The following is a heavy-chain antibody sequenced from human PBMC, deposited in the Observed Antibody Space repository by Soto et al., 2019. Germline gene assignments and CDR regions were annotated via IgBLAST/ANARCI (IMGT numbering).Heavy chain of an antibody. CDR1: GGSISSYY. D-gene: IGHD3-9*01. J-gene: IGHJ4*02. V-gene: IGHV4-59*08. CDR3: AMGYYDILTGYPRGTFDY. Sequence: QVQLQESGPGLVKPSETLSLTCTVSGGSISSYYWSWIRQPPGKGLEWIGYIYYSGSTNYNPSLKMRVTISVDTSKNQFSLKLSSVTAADTAVYYCAMGYYDILTGYPRGTFDYWGQGTLVTVSS. CDR2: IYYSGST.